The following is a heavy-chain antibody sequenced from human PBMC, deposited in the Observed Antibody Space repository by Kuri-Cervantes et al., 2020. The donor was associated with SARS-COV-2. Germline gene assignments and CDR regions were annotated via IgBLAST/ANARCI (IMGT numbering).Heavy chain of an antibody. CDR2: IYYSGST. D-gene: IGHD6-6*01. Sequence: SETLSLTCTVSGGSISSSSYYWGWIRQPPGKGLEWIGSIYYSGSTYYNPSLKSRVTISVDTSKNQFSLKLSSVTAADTAVYYCARDIEYSSSSGFDPWGQGTLVTVSS. V-gene: IGHV4-39*02. CDR3: ARDIEYSSSSGFDP. J-gene: IGHJ5*02. CDR1: GGSISSSSYY.